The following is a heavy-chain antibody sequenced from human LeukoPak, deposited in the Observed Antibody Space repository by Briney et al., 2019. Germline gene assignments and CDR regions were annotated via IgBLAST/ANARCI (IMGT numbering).Heavy chain of an antibody. CDR1: GGSISIYY. V-gene: IGHV4-4*07. J-gene: IGHJ5*02. Sequence: PSETLSLTCTVSGGSISIYYWSWIRQPAGKGLEWIGRIYTSGSTNYNPSLKSRVTMSVDTSKNQFSLKLSSVTAADTAVYYCARGVAALRNNWFDPWGQGTLVTVSS. D-gene: IGHD2-15*01. CDR2: IYTSGST. CDR3: ARGVAALRNNWFDP.